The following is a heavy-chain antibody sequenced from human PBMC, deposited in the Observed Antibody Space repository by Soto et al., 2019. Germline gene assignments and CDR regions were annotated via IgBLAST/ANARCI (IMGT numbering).Heavy chain of an antibody. CDR2: MNPESRNT. V-gene: IGHV1-8*01. Sequence: QVQLVQSGAEAKEPGASVMVSCKASGYTLTSYDINWVRQATGQGLEWMGWMNPESRNTGYAQKFHDRVTMTSDTSITTAYMALTSLRSEDTAVAYCARLVLKQCPTIDFWGQGKLVPVSS. CDR3: ARLVLKQCPTIDF. J-gene: IGHJ4*02. D-gene: IGHD6-19*01. CDR1: GYTLTSYD.